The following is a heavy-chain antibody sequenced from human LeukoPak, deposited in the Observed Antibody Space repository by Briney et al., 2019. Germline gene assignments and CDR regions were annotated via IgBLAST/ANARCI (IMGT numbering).Heavy chain of an antibody. V-gene: IGHV4-61*02. CDR3: ARGASPKDAVFFDY. Sequence: SDTLSLTCSVSGVSITSGSYYWGWLRQSAGKGLVWIRRVHSSGDIYHNAAFRSRAAVSGDASKNQFSLQLNSVTAADTAVYYCARGASPKDAVFFDYWGQGALITVSS. CDR2: VHSSGDI. D-gene: IGHD3-16*01. J-gene: IGHJ4*02. CDR1: GVSITSGSYY.